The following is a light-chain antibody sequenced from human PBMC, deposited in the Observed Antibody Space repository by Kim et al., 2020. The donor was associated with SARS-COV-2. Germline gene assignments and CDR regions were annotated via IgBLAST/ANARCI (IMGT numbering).Light chain of an antibody. CDR2: DES. CDR1: RDITYY. Sequence: SASVGDRVTITCQASRDITYYLNGYQHKPVQAPRLLIYDESRLEAGVPSRVSGSGSETHFPFTISSLQPEDIAPYYCQQYDNLPRTIGQGTKLEI. V-gene: IGKV1-33*01. J-gene: IGKJ2*02. CDR3: QQYDNLPRT.